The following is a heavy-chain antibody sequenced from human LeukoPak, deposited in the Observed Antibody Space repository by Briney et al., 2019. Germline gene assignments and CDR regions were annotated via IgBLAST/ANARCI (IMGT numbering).Heavy chain of an antibody. Sequence: PGGSLRLSCAASGFTFSSYWMSWVRQAPGKGLEWVSTISGSGGSTYYADSVKGRFTISRDNSKNTLYLQMNSLRAEDTAVYYCAKRGDGYFYYFDYWGQGTLVTVSS. D-gene: IGHD5-24*01. J-gene: IGHJ4*02. CDR1: GFTFSSYW. CDR3: AKRGDGYFYYFDY. V-gene: IGHV3-23*01. CDR2: ISGSGGST.